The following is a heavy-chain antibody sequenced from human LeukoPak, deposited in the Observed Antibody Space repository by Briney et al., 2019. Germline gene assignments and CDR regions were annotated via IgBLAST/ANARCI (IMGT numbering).Heavy chain of an antibody. CDR2: ISGSGGST. Sequence: PGGSLRLSCAASGFTFSSYAVSWVRQAPGKGLEWVSSISGSGGSTYSADSVKGRFTISRDNSKNTLYLQMNSLRAEDTALHYCAKDRSCTNDICHGDFDYWGQGTLVTVSS. D-gene: IGHD2-8*01. J-gene: IGHJ4*02. CDR3: AKDRSCTNDICHGDFDY. CDR1: GFTFSSYA. V-gene: IGHV3-23*01.